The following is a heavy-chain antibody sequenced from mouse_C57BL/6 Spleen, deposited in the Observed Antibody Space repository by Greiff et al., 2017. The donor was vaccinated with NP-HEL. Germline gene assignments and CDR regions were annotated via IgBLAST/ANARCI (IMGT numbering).Heavy chain of an antibody. CDR3: TRENYYGYPPYAMDY. J-gene: IGHJ4*01. CDR2: IYPGNSDT. D-gene: IGHD2-2*01. Sequence: EVQLQQSGTVLARPGASVKMSCKTSGYTFTSYWMHWVKQRPGQGLEWIGAIYPGNSDTSYNQKFKGKAKLTAVTSASTAYMELSSLTNEDSAVYYCTRENYYGYPPYAMDYWGQGTSVTVSS. V-gene: IGHV1-5*01. CDR1: GYTFTSYW.